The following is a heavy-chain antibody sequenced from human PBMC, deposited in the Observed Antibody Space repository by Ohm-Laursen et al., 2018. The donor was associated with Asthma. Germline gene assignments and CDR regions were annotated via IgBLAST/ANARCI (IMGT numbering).Heavy chain of an antibody. CDR1: GFTFSSYA. V-gene: IGHV3-23*01. D-gene: IGHD3-3*01. CDR2: ISGSGRNT. Sequence: SLRLSCAASGFTFSSYAMSWVRQAPGKGLEWVSGISGSGRNTDYADSVKGRFTISRDNLKNTLYLQMNSLRAEDTAVYFCAKVRDGVTIFEVINYWGQGTLVTVSS. CDR3: AKVRDGVTIFEVINY. J-gene: IGHJ4*02.